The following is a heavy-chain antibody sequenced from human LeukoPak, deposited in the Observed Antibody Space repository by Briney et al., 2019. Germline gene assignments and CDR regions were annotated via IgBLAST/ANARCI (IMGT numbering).Heavy chain of an antibody. CDR2: IYSGGTT. J-gene: IGHJ4*02. CDR1: GFTVSSNY. D-gene: IGHD6-13*01. CDR3: ARGGYSSSWDHFDY. Sequence: GGSLRLSCAASGFTVSSNYMSWVRQAPGKGLEWVSVIYSGGTTNYADFVKGRFTISRDNAKHTLFLQMNSLRAEDTAVYCCARGGYSSSWDHFDYWGQGTLVTVSS. V-gene: IGHV3-53*01.